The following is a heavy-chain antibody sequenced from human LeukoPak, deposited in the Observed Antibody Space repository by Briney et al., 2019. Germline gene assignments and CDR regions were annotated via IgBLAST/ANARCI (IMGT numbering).Heavy chain of an antibody. CDR1: GFTFSSYS. Sequence: GGSLRLSCAASGFTFSSYSMNWVRQAPGKGLEWVSSISSSSSYIYYADSVKGRFTISRDNAKNSLYLQMNSLRAEDTAVYYCARDSRNYYMDVWGKGTTVTVSS. J-gene: IGHJ6*03. V-gene: IGHV3-21*04. CDR3: ARDSRNYYMDV. CDR2: ISSSSSYI.